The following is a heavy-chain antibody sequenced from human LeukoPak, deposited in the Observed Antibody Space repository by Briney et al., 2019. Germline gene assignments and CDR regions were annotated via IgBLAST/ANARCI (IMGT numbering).Heavy chain of an antibody. CDR3: ARVGYSSSWLDY. V-gene: IGHV4-34*01. CDR1: GGSFSGYY. Sequence: SETLSLTCAVYGGSFSGYYWSWIRQPPGKGLEWIGEINHSGSTNYNPSLKSRVTISVDTSKNQFSLKLSSVTAADTAVYYCARVGYSSSWLDYWGQGTLVTVSS. CDR2: INHSGST. J-gene: IGHJ4*02. D-gene: IGHD6-13*01.